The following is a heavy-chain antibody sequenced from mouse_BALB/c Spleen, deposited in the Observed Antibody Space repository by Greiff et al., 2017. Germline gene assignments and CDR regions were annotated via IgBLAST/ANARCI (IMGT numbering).Heavy chain of an antibody. D-gene: IGHD1-2*01. CDR3: ARETSRRLLY. Sequence: VQLQQSGAELAKPGASVKMSCKASGYTFTSYWMHWVKQRPGQGLEWIGYINPSTGYTEYNQKFKDKATLTADKSSSTAYMQLSSLTSEDSAVYYCARETSRRLLYWGQGTLVTVSA. V-gene: IGHV1-7*01. CDR2: INPSTGYT. CDR1: GYTFTSYW. J-gene: IGHJ3*01.